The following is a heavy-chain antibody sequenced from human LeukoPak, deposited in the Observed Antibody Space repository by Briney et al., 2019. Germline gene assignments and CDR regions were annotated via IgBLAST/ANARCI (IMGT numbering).Heavy chain of an antibody. J-gene: IGHJ4*02. D-gene: IGHD3-3*01. V-gene: IGHV1-8*01. Sequence: GASVKVPCKASGYTFGTYDINWVRQATGQGLEWMGWMNPNSGNTGYAQKFQGRVTMTRNISISTAYMELSSLGSEDTAVYYCASWSGYSKWGQGTLVTVSS. CDR1: GYTFGTYD. CDR2: MNPNSGNT. CDR3: ASWSGYSK.